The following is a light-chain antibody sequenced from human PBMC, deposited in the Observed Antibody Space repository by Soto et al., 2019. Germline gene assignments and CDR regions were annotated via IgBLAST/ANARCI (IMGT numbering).Light chain of an antibody. Sequence: IVIAQSPATLSVSPGERPTLSCRASESVSSNLAWYQQKPGQAPRLLIYGASTRATGIPDRFSGSGSGTEFTLTISSLQSEDFAVYYCQQYNNWPPTFGHGTKV. V-gene: IGKV3D-15*01. CDR1: ESVSSN. J-gene: IGKJ1*01. CDR3: QQYNNWPPT. CDR2: GAS.